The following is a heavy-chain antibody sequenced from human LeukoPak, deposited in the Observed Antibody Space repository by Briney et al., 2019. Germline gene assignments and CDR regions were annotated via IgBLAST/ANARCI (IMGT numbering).Heavy chain of an antibody. CDR3: ARTKYYYDSSGYPPPFDY. J-gene: IGHJ4*02. CDR1: GGSISNYY. CDR2: IYYIGST. Sequence: SETLSLTCTVSGGSISNYYWSWIRQPPGKGLAWIGYIYYIGSTNYNPSPKSRVTISVDTSKNQFSLKLSSVTAADTAVYYCARTKYYYDSSGYPPPFDYWGQGTLVTVSS. D-gene: IGHD3-22*01. V-gene: IGHV4-59*01.